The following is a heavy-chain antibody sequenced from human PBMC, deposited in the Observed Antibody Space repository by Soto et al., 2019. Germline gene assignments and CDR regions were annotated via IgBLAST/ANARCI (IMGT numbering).Heavy chain of an antibody. CDR1: GYTFTGYY. Sequence: ASVKVSCKASGYTFTGYYMHWVRQAPGQGLEWMGWINPNSGGTNYAQKFQGWVTMTRDTSISTAYMELSRLRSDDTAVYYCARLDAYDILTGPPTRSPVMDVSGQATTVTVS. J-gene: IGHJ6*02. CDR2: INPNSGGT. D-gene: IGHD3-9*01. CDR3: ARLDAYDILTGPPTRSPVMDV. V-gene: IGHV1-2*04.